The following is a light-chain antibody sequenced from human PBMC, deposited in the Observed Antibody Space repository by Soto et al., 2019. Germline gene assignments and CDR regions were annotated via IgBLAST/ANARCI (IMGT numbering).Light chain of an antibody. J-gene: IGKJ1*01. CDR2: WAS. CDR1: QSVLYISNNKNY. V-gene: IGKV4-1*01. CDR3: QQYFSTPRT. Sequence: DFVMTQSPDSLAVSLGERATINCKSSQSVLYISNNKNYLAWYQQKPGQPPKLLIYWASTRESGVPDRFSGSGSGTDFTLTISSLQAEDVAVYYCQQYFSTPRTFGQGTKVDIK.